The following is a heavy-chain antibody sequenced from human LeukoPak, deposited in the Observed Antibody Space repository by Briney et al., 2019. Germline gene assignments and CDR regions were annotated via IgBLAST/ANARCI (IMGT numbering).Heavy chain of an antibody. Sequence: GGSLRLSCAGTGFTFSSYWMSWVRQAPGKGLEWVANIKQDGSEKYYVDSVKGRFTISRDNAKNSVYLQMNSLRAEDTAVYYCARYSSSWLREHEYFHHWGQGTLVTVSS. CDR3: ARYSSSWLREHEYFHH. CDR2: IKQDGSEK. D-gene: IGHD6-13*01. V-gene: IGHV3-7*01. J-gene: IGHJ1*01. CDR1: GFTFSSYW.